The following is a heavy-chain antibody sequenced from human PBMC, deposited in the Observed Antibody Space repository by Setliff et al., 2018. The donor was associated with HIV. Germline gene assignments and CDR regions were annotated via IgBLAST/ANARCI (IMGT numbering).Heavy chain of an antibody. V-gene: IGHV4-39*07. D-gene: IGHD2-21*02. Sequence: PSETLSLTCTVSGGSISSRYYYWGWVRQPPGKGLEWIGSIYYTGSTYYNSPLKSRVTISIDTSKNQFSLRLNSVTAADTAVYYCARQGNIVVVTSFDYWGQGTLVTVSS. CDR2: IYYTGST. CDR1: GGSISSRYYY. CDR3: ARQGNIVVVTSFDY. J-gene: IGHJ4*02.